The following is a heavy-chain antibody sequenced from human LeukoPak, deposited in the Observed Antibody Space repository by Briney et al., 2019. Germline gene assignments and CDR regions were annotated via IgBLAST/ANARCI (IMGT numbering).Heavy chain of an antibody. CDR3: ARDRGLAYCGGDSYSYYFDY. CDR1: GGSISSYY. D-gene: IGHD2-21*02. V-gene: IGHV4-59*01. CDR2: IYYSGST. Sequence: SETLSLTCTVSGGSISSYYWSWIRQPPGKGLEWIGYIYYSGSTNYNPSLKSRVTISVDTSKNQFSLKLSSVTAADTAVYYCARDRGLAYCGGDSYSYYFDYWGQGTLVTVSS. J-gene: IGHJ4*02.